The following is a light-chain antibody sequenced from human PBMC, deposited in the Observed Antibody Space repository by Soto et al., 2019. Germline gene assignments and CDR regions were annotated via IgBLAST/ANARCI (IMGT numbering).Light chain of an antibody. J-gene: IGKJ1*01. CDR3: MQALQTPWT. CDR1: QSLLHTNGYTF. Sequence: DFVMTQSPLSLPVTPGEPASISFTSIQSLLHTNGYTFLDWYLQKPGQSPQLLIYSGSNRASGVPDRFSGSGSGTNFTLKISRVEAEDVGVYYCMQALQTPWTFGQGTKVDIK. CDR2: SGS. V-gene: IGKV2-28*01.